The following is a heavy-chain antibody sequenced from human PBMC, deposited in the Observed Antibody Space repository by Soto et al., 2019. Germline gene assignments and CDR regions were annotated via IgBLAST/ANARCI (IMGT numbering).Heavy chain of an antibody. V-gene: IGHV3-23*01. Sequence: GGSLRLSCAASGFTFNNHAMNWVRQAPGKGLEWVSAITDSGGIAFYADSLKGRFTTSRDNSKKTLYLQINSLRSEDTAVYYCVVRLLDRPSSEHWGPGTLVTVSS. D-gene: IGHD2-15*01. CDR1: GFTFNNHA. CDR3: VVRLLDRPSSEH. CDR2: ITDSGGIA. J-gene: IGHJ1*01.